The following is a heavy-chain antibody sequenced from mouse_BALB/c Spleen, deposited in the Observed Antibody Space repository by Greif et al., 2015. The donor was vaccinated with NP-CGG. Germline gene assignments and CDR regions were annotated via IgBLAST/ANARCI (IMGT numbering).Heavy chain of an antibody. CDR2: IDPANGNT. V-gene: IGHV14-3*02. CDR3: ASYYYGSSQFAY. J-gene: IGHJ3*01. CDR1: GFNIKDTY. Sequence: VQLQQSGAELVKPRASVKLSCTASGFNIKDTYMHWVKQRPEQGLEWIGRIDPANGNTKYDPKFQGKATITADTSSNTAYLQLSSLTSEDTAVYYCASYYYGSSQFAYWGQGTLVTVSA. D-gene: IGHD1-1*01.